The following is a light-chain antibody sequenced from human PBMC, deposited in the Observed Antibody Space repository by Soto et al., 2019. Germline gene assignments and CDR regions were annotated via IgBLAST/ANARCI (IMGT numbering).Light chain of an antibody. Sequence: QSVLTQPASVSGSPGQSITISCTETSSDVGNYNYVSWYQQHPAKAPKLMIFEVSNRPSGISSRFSGSKSGNTASLTISGLQAEDEADYYCSSYTSSSNYVFGTGTKGTV. CDR1: SSDVGNYNY. J-gene: IGLJ1*01. CDR3: SSYTSSSNYV. V-gene: IGLV2-14*01. CDR2: EVS.